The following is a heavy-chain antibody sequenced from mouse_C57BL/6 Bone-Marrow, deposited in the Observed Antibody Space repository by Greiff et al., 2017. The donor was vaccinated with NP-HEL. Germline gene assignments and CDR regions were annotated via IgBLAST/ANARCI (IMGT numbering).Heavy chain of an antibody. Sequence: VKLVESGAELARPGASVKLSCKASGYTFTSYGISWVKQRTGQGLEWIGEIYPRSGNTYYNEKFKGKATLTADKSSSTAYMELRSLTSEDSAVYFCARGHYYGSRYWYFDVWGTGTTVTVSS. V-gene: IGHV1-81*01. CDR1: GYTFTSYG. D-gene: IGHD1-1*01. CDR2: IYPRSGNT. J-gene: IGHJ1*03. CDR3: ARGHYYGSRYWYFDV.